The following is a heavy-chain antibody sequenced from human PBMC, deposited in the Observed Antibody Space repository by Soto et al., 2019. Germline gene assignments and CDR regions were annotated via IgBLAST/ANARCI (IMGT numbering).Heavy chain of an antibody. CDR2: FDPEDGET. Sequence: SXKVSFKVSGYTXSELSMYLVRQAPGKGLEWMGGFDPEDGETIYAQKFQGRVTMTEDTSTDTAYMEMSSMRSEDTAVYYCATDLLGRGGMDVWGQGTTVTVSS. J-gene: IGHJ6*02. CDR3: ATDLLGRGGMDV. D-gene: IGHD1-26*01. CDR1: GYTXSELS. V-gene: IGHV1-24*01.